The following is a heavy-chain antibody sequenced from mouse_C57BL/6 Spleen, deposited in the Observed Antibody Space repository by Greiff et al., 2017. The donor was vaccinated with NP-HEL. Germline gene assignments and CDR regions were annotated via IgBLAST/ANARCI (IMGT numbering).Heavy chain of an antibody. CDR3: ARKVTNWAYYFDY. J-gene: IGHJ2*01. Sequence: EVKVVESGGGLVKPGGSLKLSCTASGFTFSDYGMHWVRQAPEKGLEWVAYISSGSSTIYYADTVKGRFTISRDNAKNTLFLQMTSLRSEDTAMYYCARKVTNWAYYFDYWGQGTTLTVSS. CDR1: GFTFSDYG. V-gene: IGHV5-17*01. CDR2: ISSGSSTI. D-gene: IGHD4-1*01.